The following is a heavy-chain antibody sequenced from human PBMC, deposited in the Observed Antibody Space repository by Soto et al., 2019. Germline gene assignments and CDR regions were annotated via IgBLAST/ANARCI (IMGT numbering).Heavy chain of an antibody. D-gene: IGHD3-22*01. CDR2: INAGNGNR. CDR3: AREDSSGYKGGCRY. CDR1: GYTFTNYA. J-gene: IGHJ4*02. Sequence: ASVKVSCKASGYTFTNYAIHWVRQAPGQRLEWMGWINAGNGNRKYSQKFQGRVTITRDTSASTAYMELSSLRSEDTAVYYCAREDSSGYKGGCRYWGQGTLVTVS. V-gene: IGHV1-3*01.